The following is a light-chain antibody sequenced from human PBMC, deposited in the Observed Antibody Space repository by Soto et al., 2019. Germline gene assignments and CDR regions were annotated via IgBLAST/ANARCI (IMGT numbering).Light chain of an antibody. CDR1: QSIRSY. CDR3: QQSYSTHLT. J-gene: IGKJ3*01. V-gene: IGKV1-39*01. Sequence: DIQMTQSPSSLSASVGDRVTITCRASQSIRSYLNWYQQKPGKAPKLLIYAASTLLSGVPSGFIGSGSETDITPTISSLQPEEFATYYRQQSYSTHLTFGPRNKVDVK. CDR2: AAS.